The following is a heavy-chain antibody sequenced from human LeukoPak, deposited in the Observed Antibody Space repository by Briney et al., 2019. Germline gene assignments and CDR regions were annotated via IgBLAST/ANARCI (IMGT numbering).Heavy chain of an antibody. D-gene: IGHD5-24*01. CDR2: ISSSSSYI. CDR1: GFTFSSYS. Sequence: GGSLRLSCAASGFTFSSYSMNWVRQAPGKGLEWVSSISSSSSYIYYADSVKGRFTISRDNAKNSLYLQMNSLRAEDTAVYYCANLPPRDTDGYRGYYYYGMDVWGQGTTVTVSS. CDR3: ANLPPRDTDGYRGYYYYGMDV. V-gene: IGHV3-21*01. J-gene: IGHJ6*02.